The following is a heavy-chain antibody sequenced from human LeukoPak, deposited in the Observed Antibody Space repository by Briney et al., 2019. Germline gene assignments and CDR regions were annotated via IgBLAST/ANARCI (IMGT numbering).Heavy chain of an antibody. J-gene: IGHJ4*02. D-gene: IGHD5-18*01. CDR3: AKDAWIQTSLGPKLAREYYFDN. V-gene: IGHV3-23*01. Sequence: PGGSLTLTCAASGFTFSSYAMSWVRQAPGKGLEWVSAISGSGGSTYYADSVKGRFTISRDNSKNTLYLQMNSLRAEDTAVYYCAKDAWIQTSLGPKLAREYYFDNWGQGTLVTVSP. CDR2: ISGSGGST. CDR1: GFTFSSYA.